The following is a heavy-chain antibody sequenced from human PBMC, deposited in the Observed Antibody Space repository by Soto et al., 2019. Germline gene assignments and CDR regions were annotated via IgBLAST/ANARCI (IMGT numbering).Heavy chain of an antibody. CDR3: ARPAPPGYCSSTSCYGAFDI. D-gene: IGHD2-2*01. Sequence: ASVKVSCKASGDTFSNHTISWVRQAPGQGLEWMGRIIPIFGTANYAQKFQGRVTITADESTSTAYMELSSLRSEDTAVYYCARPAPPGYCSSTSCYGAFDIWGQGTMVTVSS. V-gene: IGHV1-69*13. J-gene: IGHJ3*02. CDR1: GDTFSNHT. CDR2: IIPIFGTA.